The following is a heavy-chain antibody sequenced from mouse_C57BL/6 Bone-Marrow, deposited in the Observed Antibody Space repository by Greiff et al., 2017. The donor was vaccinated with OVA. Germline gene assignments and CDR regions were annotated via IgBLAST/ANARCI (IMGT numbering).Heavy chain of an antibody. Sequence: VQLQQPGAELVRPGSSVKLSCKASGYTFTSYWMDWVKQRPGQGLEWIGNIYPSDSETHYNQKFKDKATLTVDKSSSTAYMQLSSLTSEDSAVYYCARSRTGTSWYFDYWGQGTTLTVSS. CDR1: GYTFTSYW. CDR3: ARSRTGTSWYFDY. V-gene: IGHV1-61*01. CDR2: IYPSDSET. J-gene: IGHJ2*01. D-gene: IGHD4-1*01.